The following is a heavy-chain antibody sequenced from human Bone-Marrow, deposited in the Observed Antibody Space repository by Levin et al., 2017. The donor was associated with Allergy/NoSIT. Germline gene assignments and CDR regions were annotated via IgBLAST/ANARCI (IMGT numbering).Heavy chain of an antibody. CDR1: GYSFTGSW. Sequence: GESLKISCQASGYSFTGSWIGWVRQMRGKGLEWMGIIYPGNSETTYSPSFQGQVTISADQSITTAYLQWSSLKASDTAIYYCARQTSGAFDYWGQGALVTVSS. CDR3: ARQTSGAFDY. J-gene: IGHJ4*02. D-gene: IGHD3-10*01. CDR2: IYPGNSET. V-gene: IGHV5-51*01.